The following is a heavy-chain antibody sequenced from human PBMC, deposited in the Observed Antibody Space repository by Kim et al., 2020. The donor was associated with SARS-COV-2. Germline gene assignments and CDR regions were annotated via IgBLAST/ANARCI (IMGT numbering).Heavy chain of an antibody. CDR3: ARDFRFGELLYDY. D-gene: IGHD3-10*01. Sequence: STDTVKRRFTLSSENSKTTLYLQMNSLRAEDTAVYYCARDFRFGELLYDYWGQGTLVTVSS. J-gene: IGHJ4*02. V-gene: IGHV3-33*01.